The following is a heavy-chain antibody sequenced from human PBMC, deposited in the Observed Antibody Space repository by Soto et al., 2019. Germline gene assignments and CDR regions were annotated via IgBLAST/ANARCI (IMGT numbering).Heavy chain of an antibody. Sequence: ASVKVSCKASGYTFTGYYMHWVRQAPGQGLEWMGWINPNSGGTSYAQKFQGWVTMTRDTSISIAYMELSRLRSDDTAVYYCARLVSARYCSSTSCYGMDVWGQGTTVTVSS. CDR3: ARLVSARYCSSTSCYGMDV. J-gene: IGHJ6*02. D-gene: IGHD2-2*01. CDR1: GYTFTGYY. CDR2: INPNSGGT. V-gene: IGHV1-2*04.